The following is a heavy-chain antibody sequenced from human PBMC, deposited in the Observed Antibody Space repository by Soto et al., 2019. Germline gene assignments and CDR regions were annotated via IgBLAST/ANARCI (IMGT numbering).Heavy chain of an antibody. CDR2: IYYSGST. Sequence: SETLSLTCTVSGGSIIIYYWSWIRQPPGKGLEWIGYIYYSGSTNYNPSLKSRVTISVDTAKNQFSLKLSSVTAADTAVYYCARSTTGWGGFDYWGQGTLVTVSS. CDR1: GGSIIIYY. CDR3: ARSTTGWGGFDY. V-gene: IGHV4-59*01. J-gene: IGHJ4*02. D-gene: IGHD3-3*01.